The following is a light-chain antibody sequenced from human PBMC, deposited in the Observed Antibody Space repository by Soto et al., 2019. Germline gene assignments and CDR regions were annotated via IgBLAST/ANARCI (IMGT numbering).Light chain of an antibody. V-gene: IGLV2-8*01. CDR1: SSDVGGYNS. Sequence: QSVLTQPPSASGSPGQSVTISCTGTSSDVGGYNSVSWYQQHPGKAPKLMIYEVNKRPSGVPDRFSGSKSGNTASLTVSGLQAEDEANYYCSSYAGSNTFVFGTGTKLTVL. CDR3: SSYAGSNTFV. J-gene: IGLJ1*01. CDR2: EVN.